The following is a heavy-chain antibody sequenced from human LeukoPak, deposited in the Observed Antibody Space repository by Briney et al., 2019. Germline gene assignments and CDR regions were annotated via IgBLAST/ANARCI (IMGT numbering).Heavy chain of an antibody. J-gene: IGHJ6*03. D-gene: IGHD6-25*01. Sequence: VASVKVSCKASGYTFTNNFMHWVRQAPGQGLEWMGIINPSGDNTWYAQKFQGRVTITADESTSTAYMELSSLRSEDTAVYYCATGRPRGPEYYYYMDVWGKGTTVTISS. V-gene: IGHV1-46*01. CDR1: GYTFTNNF. CDR3: ATGRPRGPEYYYYMDV. CDR2: INPSGDNT.